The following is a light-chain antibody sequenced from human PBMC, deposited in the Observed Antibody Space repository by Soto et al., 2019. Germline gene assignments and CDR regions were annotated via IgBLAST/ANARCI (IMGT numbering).Light chain of an antibody. CDR3: EQYGSSPRT. J-gene: IGKJ1*01. Sequence: EIVLTQSPFTLSLYPGERATLSCRASQSINNYLAWYQQKPGQAPRLLIYGASNRATGIPDRFSGSGSGTDFTLTISRLEPEDFAVYYCEQYGSSPRTFGQGTKVDIK. CDR1: QSINNY. V-gene: IGKV3-20*01. CDR2: GAS.